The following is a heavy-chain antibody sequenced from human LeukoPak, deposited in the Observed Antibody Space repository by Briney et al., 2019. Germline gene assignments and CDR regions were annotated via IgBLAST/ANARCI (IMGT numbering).Heavy chain of an antibody. CDR3: ARRGGKRGYLGFYYYGVDV. CDR1: GGSISSYY. V-gene: IGHV4-59*01. D-gene: IGHD3-3*01. Sequence: PSETLSLTCTVSGGSISSYYWNWIRQPPGKGLEWIGHIYYSGSPNYNPSLKSRVTISVDTSKKQFSLKLSSVTAADTAVYYCARRGGKRGYLGFYYYGVDVWGQRNKGTVSS. CDR2: IYYSGSP. J-gene: IGHJ6*01.